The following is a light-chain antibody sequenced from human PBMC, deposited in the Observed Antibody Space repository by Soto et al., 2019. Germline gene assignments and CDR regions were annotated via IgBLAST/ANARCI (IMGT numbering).Light chain of an antibody. V-gene: IGKV3-11*01. CDR1: QSVKTF. J-gene: IGKJ5*01. Sequence: IFLTQARGSRCLSPGERATLSCRPSQSVKTFLLWYQHRPGQAPRVLIYDASHRATGIPARFRGSGSGTDFTLTISSLETEDAGIYYCQQRSHWHPITFGQGTRLEN. CDR3: QQRSHWHPIT. CDR2: DAS.